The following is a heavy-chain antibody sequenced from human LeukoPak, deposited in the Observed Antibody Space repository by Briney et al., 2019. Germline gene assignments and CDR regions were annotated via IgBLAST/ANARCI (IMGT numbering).Heavy chain of an antibody. J-gene: IGHJ4*02. CDR3: AKNALFGVVISYFDY. V-gene: IGHV3-23*01. CDR1: GFTFSSCA. Sequence: LGGSLRLSCAASGFTFSSCAMSWVRQAPGKGLEWVSAISGSGGSTYYADSVKGRFTISRDNSKNTLYLQMNSLRAEDTAVYYCAKNALFGVVISYFDYWGQGTLVTVSS. D-gene: IGHD3-3*01. CDR2: ISGSGGST.